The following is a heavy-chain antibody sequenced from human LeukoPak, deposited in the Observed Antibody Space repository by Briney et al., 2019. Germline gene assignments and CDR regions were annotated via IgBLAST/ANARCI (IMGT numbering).Heavy chain of an antibody. D-gene: IGHD6-19*01. CDR2: ISSSGSTI. CDR3: ARDPDRIAVAGTAFY. V-gene: IGHV3-11*01. Sequence: GGSLRLSCAASGFTFSDYYMSWIRQAPGKGLEWVSYISSSGSTIYYADSEKGRFTISRDNAKNSLYLQMNSLRAEDTAVYYRARDPDRIAVAGTAFYWGQGTLVTVSS. CDR1: GFTFSDYY. J-gene: IGHJ4*02.